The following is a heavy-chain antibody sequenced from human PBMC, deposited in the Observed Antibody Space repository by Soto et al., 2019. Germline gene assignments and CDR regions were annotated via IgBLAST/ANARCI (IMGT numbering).Heavy chain of an antibody. V-gene: IGHV3-11*01. CDR2: ITFSGNPV. Sequence: PGGSLRLSCAASGFTFSDSYMSWIRQAPGKGLEWISYITFSGNPVYYADSLKGRFTISRDNAKNSLYLQMNRLRAEDTAVYYCARVSWREKYGMDVWGQGTTVTVSS. CDR3: ARVSWREKYGMDV. CDR1: GFTFSDSY. J-gene: IGHJ6*02.